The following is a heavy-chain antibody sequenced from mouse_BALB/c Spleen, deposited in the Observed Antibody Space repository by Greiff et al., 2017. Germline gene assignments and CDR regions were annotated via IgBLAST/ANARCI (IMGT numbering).Heavy chain of an antibody. CDR1: GFTFSSYT. D-gene: IGHD2-4*01. J-gene: IGHJ4*01. CDR2: ISNGGSYT. V-gene: IGHV5-12-2*01. Sequence: EVQLVESGGGLVQPGGSLKLSCAASGFTFSSYTMSWVRQTPEKRLEWVAYISNGGSYTYYPDSVKGRFTISRDNAKNTLYLQMSSLKSEDTAMYYCARQGITTKEGAMDYWGQGTSVTVSS. CDR3: ARQGITTKEGAMDY.